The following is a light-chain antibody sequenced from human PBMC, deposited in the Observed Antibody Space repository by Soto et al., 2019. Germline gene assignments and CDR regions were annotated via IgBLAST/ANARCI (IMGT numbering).Light chain of an antibody. Sequence: QSALTQPRSVSGSPGQSVTISCTGTSSDVGGYTFVSWYQQHPGKAPKLMIYDVTKRPSGVSNRFSGSKSGNTASLTISGLQAEDEADYYCCSYAGSYTYVFGTGTKLTVL. CDR3: CSYAGSYTYV. J-gene: IGLJ1*01. V-gene: IGLV2-11*01. CDR1: SSDVGGYTF. CDR2: DVT.